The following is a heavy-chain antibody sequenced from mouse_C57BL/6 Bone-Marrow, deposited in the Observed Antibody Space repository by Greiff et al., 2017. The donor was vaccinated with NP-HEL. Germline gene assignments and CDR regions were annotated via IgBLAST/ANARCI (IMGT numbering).Heavy chain of an antibody. J-gene: IGHJ4*01. CDR1: GYTFTSYW. Sequence: QVQLKEPGTELVKPGASVKLSCKASGYTFTSYWMHWVKQRPGQGLEWIGNINPSNGGTNYNEKFKSKATLTVDKSSSTAYMQLSSLTSEDSAVYYCASPLYYSNPDYAMDYWGQGTSVTVSS. V-gene: IGHV1-53*01. CDR2: INPSNGGT. CDR3: ASPLYYSNPDYAMDY. D-gene: IGHD2-5*01.